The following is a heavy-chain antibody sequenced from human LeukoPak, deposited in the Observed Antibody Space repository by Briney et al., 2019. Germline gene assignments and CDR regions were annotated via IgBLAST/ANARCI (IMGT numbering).Heavy chain of an antibody. Sequence: ASVKVSCKVSGYTLTELSMHWVRQAPGQGLEWMGIINPSGGSTSYAQKFQGRVTMTRDMSTSTVYMELSSLRSEDTAVYYCARESIAAQQSLYYFDYWGQGTLVTVSS. CDR2: INPSGGST. D-gene: IGHD6-6*01. CDR1: GYTLTELS. V-gene: IGHV1-46*01. J-gene: IGHJ4*02. CDR3: ARESIAAQQSLYYFDY.